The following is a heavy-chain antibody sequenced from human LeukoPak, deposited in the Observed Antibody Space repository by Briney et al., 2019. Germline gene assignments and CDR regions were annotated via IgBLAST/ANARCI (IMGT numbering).Heavy chain of an antibody. V-gene: IGHV3-53*01. J-gene: IGHJ2*01. D-gene: IGHD6-13*01. CDR3: AKDQDSSSWYWYFDL. CDR2: IYSGGRT. CDR1: GFTVSNNY. Sequence: GGSLRLSCAVSGFTVSNNYMNWVRQAPGKGLEWVSIIYSGGRTYYADSVKGRFTISRDNSKNTLYLQMNSLRAEDTAVYYCAKDQDSSSWYWYFDLWGRGTLVTVSS.